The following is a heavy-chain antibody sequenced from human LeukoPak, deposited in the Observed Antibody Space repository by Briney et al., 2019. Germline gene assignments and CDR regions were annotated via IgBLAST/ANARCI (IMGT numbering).Heavy chain of an antibody. J-gene: IGHJ4*02. CDR2: IKKDGSEK. Sequence: PGGSLRLSCAASGFTFSDYWMSWVRQAPGKGLEWVANIKKDGSEKHYVDSVKGRFTISRDNAKNSLYLQMNSLRAEDTAVYYCTRDPRRLDYWGQGTLVTVSS. V-gene: IGHV3-7*03. CDR3: TRDPRRLDY. CDR1: GFTFSDYW.